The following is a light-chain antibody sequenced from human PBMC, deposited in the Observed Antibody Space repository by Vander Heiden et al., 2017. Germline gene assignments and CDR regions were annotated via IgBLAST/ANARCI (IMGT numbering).Light chain of an antibody. CDR2: SNN. CDR1: SSNLGSNT. CDR3: AAWDDSLNVVV. J-gene: IGLJ2*01. Sequence: QSVLTQPPSASGTPGQRVTISCPGSSSNLGSNTVNWYQQLPGTAPKLLIYSNNQRPSGVPDRFSGSKSGTSASLAISGLQSEDEADYYCAAWDDSLNVVVFGGGTKLTVL. V-gene: IGLV1-44*01.